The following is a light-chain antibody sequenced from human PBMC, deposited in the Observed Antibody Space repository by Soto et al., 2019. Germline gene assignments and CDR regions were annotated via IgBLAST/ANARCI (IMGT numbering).Light chain of an antibody. CDR3: SSYTSSSTYD. J-gene: IGLJ1*01. V-gene: IGLV2-14*02. CDR1: SSDVGSYNL. CDR2: EVS. Sequence: QSALTQPASVSGSPGQSITISCTGTSSDVGSYNLVSWYKQHPGKAPKLMIYEVSERPSGVSNRFSGSKSGNTASLTISGLQAEDEADYYCSSYTSSSTYDFGTGTKVTVL.